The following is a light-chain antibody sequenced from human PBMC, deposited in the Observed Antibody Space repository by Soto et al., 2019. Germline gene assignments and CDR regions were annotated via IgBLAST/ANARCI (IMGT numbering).Light chain of an antibody. V-gene: IGKV2-28*01. CDR3: MQSLQTPPWT. J-gene: IGKJ1*01. CDR2: LTS. CDR1: QSLLQTNGYTY. Sequence: DIVMTQSPLSLPVTPGEPASISCRSSQSLLQTNGYTYLDWYLQKPGQSPQLLIYLTSIRASGVPDRVSGSGSGTKFTLKIIKVEAEDVGGYYCMQSLQTPPWTFGPGTKVEFK.